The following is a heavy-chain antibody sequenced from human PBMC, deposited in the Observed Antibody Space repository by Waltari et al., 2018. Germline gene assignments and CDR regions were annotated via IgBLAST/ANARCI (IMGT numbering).Heavy chain of an antibody. D-gene: IGHD2-8*01. J-gene: IGHJ3*02. V-gene: IGHV4-38-2*01. CDR1: GYSISSGYY. Sequence: QVQLQESGPGLVKPSETLSLTCAVSGYSISSGYYWGWIRQPPGKGLEWIGSIYHSGSTYYNPSLKSRVTISVDTSKNQFSLKLSSVTAADTAVYYCARQKVYAFDIWGQGTMVIVSS. CDR3: ARQKVYAFDI. CDR2: IYHSGST.